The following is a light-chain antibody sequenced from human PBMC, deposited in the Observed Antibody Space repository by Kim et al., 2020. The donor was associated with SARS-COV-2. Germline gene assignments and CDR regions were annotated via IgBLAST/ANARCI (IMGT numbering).Light chain of an antibody. V-gene: IGKV2-30*01. CDR1: QTLVYREGNTY. Sequence: PASRYWWSRQTLVYREGNTYLTWFHQRPVQTPRRLVTTVSSRHSGVPGRLSGCGSGTGFTLKISWVEAEDVGIYWCMQGTHWPTAFCQGTKVDIK. CDR3: MQGTHWPTA. J-gene: IGKJ1*01. CDR2: TVS.